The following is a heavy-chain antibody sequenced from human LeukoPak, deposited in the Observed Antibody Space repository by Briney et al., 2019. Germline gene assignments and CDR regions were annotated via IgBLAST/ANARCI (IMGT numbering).Heavy chain of an antibody. D-gene: IGHD1-26*01. Sequence: GGSLRLSCAASGFTGSTDHVSWVRQAPGKGLEWVAISYSGGSPYYAESVKGRFTISRDNSHNMLYLQMNSLRAEDTAVYYCARVCELSFDYWGQRWLVTVSS. CDR2: SYSGGSP. CDR3: ARVCELSFDY. J-gene: IGHJ4*01. V-gene: IGHV3-53*01. CDR1: GFTGSTDH.